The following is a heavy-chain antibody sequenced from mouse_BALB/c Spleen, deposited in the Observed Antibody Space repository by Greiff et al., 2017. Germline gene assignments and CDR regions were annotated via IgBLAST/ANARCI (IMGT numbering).Heavy chain of an antibody. D-gene: IGHD2-10*02. J-gene: IGHJ4*01. CDR1: GFTFSSYT. CDR2: ISNGGGST. Sequence: EVKVVESGGGLVQPGGSLKLSCAASGFTFSSYTMSWVRQTPEKRLEWVAYISNGGGSTYYPDTVKGRFTISRDNAKNTLYLQMSSLKSEDTAMYYCARHAGYGNFYYAMDYWGQGTSVTVSS. V-gene: IGHV5-12-2*01. CDR3: ARHAGYGNFYYAMDY.